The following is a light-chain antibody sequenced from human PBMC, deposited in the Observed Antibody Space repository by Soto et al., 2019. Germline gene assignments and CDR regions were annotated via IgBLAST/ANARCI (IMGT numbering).Light chain of an antibody. CDR2: GAS. Sequence: IVMTQPAATLSVSPGERATLSCRASQSVSSNLAWYQQKPGQAPRLLIYGASSRATGIPDRFSGSGSGTDFTLTISRLEPEDFAVYYCQHYGSSPETFGQRTKVDI. CDR3: QHYGSSPET. J-gene: IGKJ1*01. V-gene: IGKV3-20*01. CDR1: QSVSSN.